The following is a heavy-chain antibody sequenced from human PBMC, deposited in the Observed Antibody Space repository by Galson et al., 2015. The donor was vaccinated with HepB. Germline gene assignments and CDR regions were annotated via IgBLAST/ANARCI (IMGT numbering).Heavy chain of an antibody. CDR1: GFSLTTTQVG. J-gene: IGHJ3*02. V-gene: IGHV2-5*02. D-gene: IGHD3-10*01. CDR3: AHRRYGSGREFDI. Sequence: PALVKPPQTLTLTCTFSGFSLTTTQVGVGWVRQPQGKALEWLALVYGDDDKRYNPSLRNRLTIAKDTSKNQVVLTMTNMDPVDTATYYCAHRRYGSGREFDIWGQGTMVTVSS. CDR2: VYGDDDK.